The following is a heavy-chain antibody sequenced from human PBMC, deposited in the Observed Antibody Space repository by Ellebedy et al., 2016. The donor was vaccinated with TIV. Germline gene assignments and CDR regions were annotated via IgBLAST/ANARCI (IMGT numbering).Heavy chain of an antibody. CDR1: GFTVSNNY. D-gene: IGHD3-10*01. V-gene: IGHV3-53*01. J-gene: IGHJ4*02. CDR3: ARVGFYYGSPIPIPNS. CDR2: IYRADTT. Sequence: GESLKISCAASGFTVSNNYMSCVRQAPEQGLEWVSVIYRADTTYYADSVRGRFTISSDNSKNTVSLQMNSLRTEDTAVYYCARVGFYYGSPIPIPNSWGQGTLVTVSS.